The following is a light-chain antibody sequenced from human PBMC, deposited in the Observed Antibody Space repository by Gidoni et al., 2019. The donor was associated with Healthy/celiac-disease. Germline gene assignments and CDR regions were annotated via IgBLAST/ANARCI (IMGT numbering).Light chain of an antibody. V-gene: IGKV3-20*01. CDR3: QQYGSSQGT. J-gene: IGKJ2*01. Sequence: EIVLTQSPGTLSLSPGERATLSCRASQSVSSSYLAWYQQKPGQAPRLLIYGASSRATGIPDRFSGSGSGTDFTLTISRLEPEDFAVYDCQQYGSSQGTFGQGTKLEIK. CDR1: QSVSSSY. CDR2: GAS.